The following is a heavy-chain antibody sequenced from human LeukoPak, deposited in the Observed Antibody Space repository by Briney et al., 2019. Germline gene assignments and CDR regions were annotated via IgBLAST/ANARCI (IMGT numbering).Heavy chain of an antibody. Sequence: GASVKVSCKVSGYTLTELSMHWVRQAPGKGLEWMGGIIPMLGSTIYVEKFQDRVTITADKSSSTCYMELSSLRSVDTAVYYCAREAADSSGYSMWWYFDLWGRGTLVTVSS. V-gene: IGHV1-24*01. CDR2: IIPMLGST. D-gene: IGHD3-22*01. CDR1: GYTLTELS. J-gene: IGHJ2*01. CDR3: AREAADSSGYSMWWYFDL.